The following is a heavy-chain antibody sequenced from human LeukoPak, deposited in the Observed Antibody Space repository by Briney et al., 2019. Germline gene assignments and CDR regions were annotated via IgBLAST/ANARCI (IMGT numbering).Heavy chain of an antibody. CDR2: ISGSGGST. D-gene: IGHD3-10*01. Sequence: PGGSLRLSCAASGFTFSSYAMSWVRQAPGKGLEWVSAISGSGGSTYYADSVKGRFTISRDNSKNTLYLQMNSLRAEDTAVYYCANTMVRGVIIIPHFDYWGQGTLVTVSS. CDR3: ANTMVRGVIIIPHFDY. J-gene: IGHJ4*02. V-gene: IGHV3-23*01. CDR1: GFTFSSYA.